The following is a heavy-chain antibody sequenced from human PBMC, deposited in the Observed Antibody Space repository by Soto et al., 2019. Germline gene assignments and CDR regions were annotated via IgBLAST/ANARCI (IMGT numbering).Heavy chain of an antibody. CDR2: IYYSGST. V-gene: IGHV4-59*01. D-gene: IGHD3-16*02. CDR1: GGSISSYY. J-gene: IGHJ3*02. Sequence: SETLSLTCTVSGGSISSYYWSWIRQPPGKGLEWIGYIYYSGSTNYNPSLKSRVTISVDTSKNQFSLKLSTVTAADTAVYYCARDRQDYVWGSYRFPDAFDIWGQGTMVTVSS. CDR3: ARDRQDYVWGSYRFPDAFDI.